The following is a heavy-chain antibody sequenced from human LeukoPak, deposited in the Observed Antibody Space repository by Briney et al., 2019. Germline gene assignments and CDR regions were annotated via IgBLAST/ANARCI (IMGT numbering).Heavy chain of an antibody. V-gene: IGHV1-69*13. D-gene: IGHD6-19*01. Sequence: GASVKVSCKASGGTFSSYAISWVRQAPGQGLEWMGGIIPIFGTANYAQKFQGRVTITADESTSTAYMELSSLRSEDTAVYYCARVNPFKKSSGWLYYYGMDVWGQGTTVTVSS. CDR2: IIPIFGTA. CDR3: ARVNPFKKSSGWLYYYGMDV. J-gene: IGHJ6*02. CDR1: GGTFSSYA.